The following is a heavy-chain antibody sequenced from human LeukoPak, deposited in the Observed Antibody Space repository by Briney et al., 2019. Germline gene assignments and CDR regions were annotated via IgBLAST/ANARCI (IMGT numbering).Heavy chain of an antibody. CDR3: AKAPYYVGATPYYFDY. J-gene: IGHJ4*02. CDR2: ISWNSGSI. CDR1: GFTFDDYA. Sequence: PGRSLRLSCAASGFTFDDYAMHWVRQAPGKGLEWVSGISWNSGSIGYAGSVKGRFTISRDNAKNSLYLQMNSLRAEDTALYYCAKAPYYVGATPYYFDYWGQGTLVTVSS. D-gene: IGHD1-26*01. V-gene: IGHV3-9*01.